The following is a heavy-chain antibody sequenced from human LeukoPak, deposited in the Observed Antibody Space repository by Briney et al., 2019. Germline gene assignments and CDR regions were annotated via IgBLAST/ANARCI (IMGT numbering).Heavy chain of an antibody. CDR2: IYYSGTT. D-gene: IGHD3-22*01. V-gene: IGHV4-59*08. J-gene: IGHJ4*02. CDR3: ARSPPGWYYDNSGQYYFDT. CDR1: GGSISSYY. Sequence: PSETLSLTCTVSGGSISSYYWSWIRQPPGKGLEWIGSIYYSGTTNYNPSLKSRVTISLDTSKTHFSLTLSSLTAADTAVYYCARSPPGWYYDNSGQYYFDTWGQGALVTVSS.